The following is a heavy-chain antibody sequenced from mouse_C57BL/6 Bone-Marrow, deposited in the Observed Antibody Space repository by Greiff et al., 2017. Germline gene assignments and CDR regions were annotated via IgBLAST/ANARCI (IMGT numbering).Heavy chain of an antibody. CDR3: ARKGRVLRW. J-gene: IGHJ3*01. V-gene: IGHV1-9*01. D-gene: IGHD1-1*01. CDR2: ILPGSGST. Sequence: VQVVESGAELMKPGASVKLSCKATGYTFTGYWIEWVKQRPGHGLEWIGEILPGSGSTNYNEKFKGKATSTADTSSNTAYIPLSRLTTEDSAIYYCARKGRVLRWRGQGTLVTVSA. CDR1: GYTFTGYW.